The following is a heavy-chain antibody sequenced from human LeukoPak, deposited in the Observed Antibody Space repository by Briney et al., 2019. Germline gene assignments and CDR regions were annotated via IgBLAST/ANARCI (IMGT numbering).Heavy chain of an antibody. CDR3: ARLLFVGPLPVAFVS. V-gene: IGHV3-23*01. CDR2: ISSYT. CDR1: GFVFSNFA. J-gene: IGHJ4*02. D-gene: IGHD1-14*01. Sequence: PGGSLRLSCAASGFVFSNFAMSWVRQVPGKGPEWVATISSYTYYARPVKGRFTISREDSQNTLFVHMNSLRVEDTAIYYCARLLFVGPLPVAFVSWGRGTLVTVSS.